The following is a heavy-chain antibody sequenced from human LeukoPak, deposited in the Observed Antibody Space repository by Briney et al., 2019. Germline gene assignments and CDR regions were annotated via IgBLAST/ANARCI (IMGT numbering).Heavy chain of an antibody. Sequence: ASVKVSCKASGYTFTSYGIIWVRQAPGQGLEWMGWISAYNGITNNAQKLQDRVTMTTDTSTSTDYMELSSLRSDDTAVYYCARAQYGSGSYYNWFDPWGQGTLVTVSS. J-gene: IGHJ5*02. CDR2: ISAYNGIT. D-gene: IGHD3-10*01. V-gene: IGHV1-18*01. CDR3: ARAQYGSGSYYNWFDP. CDR1: GYTFTSYG.